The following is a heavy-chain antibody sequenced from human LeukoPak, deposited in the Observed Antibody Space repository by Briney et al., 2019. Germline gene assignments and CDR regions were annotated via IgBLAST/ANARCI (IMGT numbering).Heavy chain of an antibody. D-gene: IGHD4-17*01. CDR3: ATGRTTVTMKYNWFDP. J-gene: IGHJ5*02. CDR1: GYTLTELS. Sequence: ASVKVSCKVSGYTLTELSMHWVRQAPGKGLEWMGGFDPEDGETIYAQKFQGRVTMTEDTSTDTAYMELSSLRSEDTAVYYCATGRTTVTMKYNWFDPWGQGTLVTVSS. CDR2: FDPEDGET. V-gene: IGHV1-24*01.